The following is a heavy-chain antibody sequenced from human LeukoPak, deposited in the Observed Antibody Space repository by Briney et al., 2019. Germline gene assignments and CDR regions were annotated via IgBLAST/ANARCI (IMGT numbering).Heavy chain of an antibody. D-gene: IGHD1-14*01. J-gene: IGHJ3*02. CDR3: ARALGSRNAFDI. Sequence: ASVKVSCKAPGYTFTGYCMHWVRQAPGQGLEWMGRINPNSGGTNYAQKFQGRVTMTRDTSISTAYMELSRLRSDDTAVYYCARALGSRNAFDIWGQGTMVTVSS. CDR1: GYTFTGYC. CDR2: INPNSGGT. V-gene: IGHV1-2*06.